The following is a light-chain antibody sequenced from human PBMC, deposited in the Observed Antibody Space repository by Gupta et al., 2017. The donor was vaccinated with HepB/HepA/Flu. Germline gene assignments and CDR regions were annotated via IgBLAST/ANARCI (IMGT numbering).Light chain of an antibody. V-gene: IGKV3-15*01. Sequence: EIVMTQSPATLSVSPGETATLSCRASQNIRIHLAWYQQIPGQPPRLLIDGASTRASGIPARFRAAGSGTDCTLTISSLKSEDSAVYYCQQYYEWNPRRFGGGTKVEIK. CDR2: GAS. CDR1: QNIRIH. CDR3: QQYYEWNPRR. J-gene: IGKJ4*02.